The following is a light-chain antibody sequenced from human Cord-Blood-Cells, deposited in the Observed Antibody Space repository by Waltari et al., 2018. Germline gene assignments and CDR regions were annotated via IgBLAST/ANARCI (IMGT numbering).Light chain of an antibody. Sequence: QSALTQPASVSGSPGQSITISCTGTISDVGSYNLVSWYQQHPGKAPKLMIYEGSKRPSGVSNRFSGSKSGNTASLTISGLQAEDEADYYCCSYAGSSRVFGTGTKVTVL. CDR3: CSYAGSSRV. CDR2: EGS. J-gene: IGLJ1*01. CDR1: ISDVGSYNL. V-gene: IGLV2-23*01.